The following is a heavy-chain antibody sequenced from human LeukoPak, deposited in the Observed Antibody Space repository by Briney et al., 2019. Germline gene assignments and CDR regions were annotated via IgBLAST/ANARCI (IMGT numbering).Heavy chain of an antibody. CDR1: GYTFTGYY. Sequence: GASVKVSCKASGYTFTGYYMHWVRQAPGQGLEWMGWINPNSGGTNYAQKFQGRVTMTRDTSISTAYMELSRLRSDDTAVYYCARSYSNYGEGRRGFDYWGQGTLVTVSS. CDR3: ARSYSNYGEGRRGFDY. J-gene: IGHJ4*02. CDR2: INPNSGGT. D-gene: IGHD4-11*01. V-gene: IGHV1-2*02.